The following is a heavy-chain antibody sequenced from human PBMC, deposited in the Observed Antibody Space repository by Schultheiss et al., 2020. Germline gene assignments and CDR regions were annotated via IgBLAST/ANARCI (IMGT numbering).Heavy chain of an antibody. V-gene: IGHV3-30*04. CDR1: GFTFSSYA. CDR3: AKDYRVAAVMAAAFDI. D-gene: IGHD6-13*01. CDR2: ISSDGSNK. J-gene: IGHJ3*02. Sequence: GGSLRLSCAASGFTFSSYAMHWVRQAPGKGLEWVAVISSDGSNKYYADSVKGRFTISRDNSKNTLYLQMNSLRAEDTAVYYCAKDYRVAAVMAAAFDIWGQGTMVTVSS.